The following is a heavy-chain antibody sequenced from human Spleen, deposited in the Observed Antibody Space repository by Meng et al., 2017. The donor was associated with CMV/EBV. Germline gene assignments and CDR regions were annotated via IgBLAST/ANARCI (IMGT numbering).Heavy chain of an antibody. D-gene: IGHD2-2*01. CDR3: ARGPGGYCSSTSCPNGGYYYGMDV. J-gene: IGHJ6*02. Sequence: GESLKISCAASGFTFSDYYMSWIRQAPGKGLEWVSYISSSGSTIYYADSVKGRFTISRDNAKNSLYLQMNSLRDEDTAVYYCARGPGGYCSSTSCPNGGYYYGMDVWGQGTTVTVSS. V-gene: IGHV3-11*01. CDR2: ISSSGSTI. CDR1: GFTFSDYY.